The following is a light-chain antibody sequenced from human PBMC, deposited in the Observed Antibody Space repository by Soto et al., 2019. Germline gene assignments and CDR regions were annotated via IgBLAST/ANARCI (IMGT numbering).Light chain of an antibody. CDR2: GAS. CDR3: QQYGSSPA. CDR1: QSVSSSY. J-gene: IGKJ4*01. V-gene: IGKV3-20*01. Sequence: EIVLTQSPGTLSLSPGERATLSCRASQSVSSSYLAWYQQKPGQAPRLLIYGASSRATGIPDRFSGSGSGTDFTLTISRLEPDDFALYSCQQYGSSPAFGGGTKVEIK.